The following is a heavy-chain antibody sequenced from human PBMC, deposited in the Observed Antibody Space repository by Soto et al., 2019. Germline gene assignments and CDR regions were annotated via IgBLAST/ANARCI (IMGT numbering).Heavy chain of an antibody. J-gene: IGHJ6*02. Sequence: QLQLPESGPGLVKPSETLSLTCTVSGGSISNSDYYWGWIRQPPGKGLEWIGSIYYSGSTYYNVSLKNRVTIPVDTAKNQFSLKLSSVTAADSAVYHCAGQRDYHGMDVWGRGTTVTVSS. V-gene: IGHV4-39*01. CDR2: IYYSGST. CDR3: AGQRDYHGMDV. CDR1: GGSISNSDYY.